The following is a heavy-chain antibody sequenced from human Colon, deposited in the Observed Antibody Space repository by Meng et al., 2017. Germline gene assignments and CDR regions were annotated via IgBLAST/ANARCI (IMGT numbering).Heavy chain of an antibody. Sequence: VQLQQPCPGLVKPSGTLALTCTVAGGSISSNNWWSWVRQSPGRGLEWIGEIYQSGSTNYSPSLKSRVTISLDKSKNQFSLKVSYMTAADTAVYYCAREGPIAVAGYDYWGQGTLVTASS. D-gene: IGHD6-19*01. CDR3: AREGPIAVAGYDY. CDR2: IYQSGST. V-gene: IGHV4-4*02. J-gene: IGHJ4*02. CDR1: GGSISSNNW.